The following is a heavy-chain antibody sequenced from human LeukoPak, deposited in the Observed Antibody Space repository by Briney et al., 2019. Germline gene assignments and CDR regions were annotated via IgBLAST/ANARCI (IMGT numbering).Heavy chain of an antibody. CDR2: INWIGGST. D-gene: IGHD1-26*01. V-gene: IGHV3-20*04. Sequence: GRSMRLSCASSGSTVADYGMSCVRQAPGKGLEWVSGINWIGGSTGYAGSVKGRFTLSRDNPKQSLYLQMNSLRVEDTALYYCARGLFSGSPGFSYYFDYWGQGTLVTVSS. J-gene: IGHJ4*02. CDR3: ARGLFSGSPGFSYYFDY. CDR1: GSTVADYG.